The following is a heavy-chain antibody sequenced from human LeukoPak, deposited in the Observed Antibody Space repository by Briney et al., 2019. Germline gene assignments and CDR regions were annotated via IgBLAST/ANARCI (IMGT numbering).Heavy chain of an antibody. J-gene: IGHJ4*02. CDR3: ARTAPVGATTNFDY. V-gene: IGHV4-59*01. CDR2: IYYSGST. CDR1: GGSISSYY. D-gene: IGHD1-26*01. Sequence: SETLSLTCTVSGGSISSYYWSWIRQPPGKGLEWIGYIYYSGSTNYNPSLKSRVTISVDTSKNQFSLKLSSVTAADTAVYYCARTAPVGATTNFDYWGQRTLVTVSS.